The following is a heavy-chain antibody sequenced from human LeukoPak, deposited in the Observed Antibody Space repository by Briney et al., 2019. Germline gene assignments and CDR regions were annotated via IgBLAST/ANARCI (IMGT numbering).Heavy chain of an antibody. CDR3: ARWFYYGSGRRQFDY. J-gene: IGHJ4*02. V-gene: IGHV4-31*03. Sequence: PSQTLSLTCTVSGGSISSGGYYWSWIRQHPGKGLEWIGYIYYSGSTYYNPSLKSRVTISVDTSKNQFSLKLSSVTAADTAVYHCARWFYYGSGRRQFDYWGQGTLVTVSS. D-gene: IGHD3-10*01. CDR2: IYYSGST. CDR1: GGSISSGGYY.